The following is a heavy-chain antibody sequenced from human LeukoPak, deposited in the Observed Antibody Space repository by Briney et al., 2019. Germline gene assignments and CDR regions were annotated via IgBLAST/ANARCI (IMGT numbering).Heavy chain of an antibody. CDR1: GYTFTSYN. D-gene: IGHD6-6*01. Sequence: ASVKVSCKASGYTFTSYNINWVRQATGQGLEWMGWMDPNSGNTGYAQKFQGRITMTRNTSISTAYMELSSLRSEDTAVYFCALLLTTRPWWGQGTLVTVSS. CDR2: MDPNSGNT. CDR3: ALLLTTRPW. V-gene: IGHV1-8*01. J-gene: IGHJ4*02.